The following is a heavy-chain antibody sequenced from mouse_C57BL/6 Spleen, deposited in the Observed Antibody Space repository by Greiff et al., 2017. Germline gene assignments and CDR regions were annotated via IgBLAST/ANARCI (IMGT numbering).Heavy chain of an antibody. V-gene: IGHV3-6*01. CDR2: ISYDGSN. Sequence: ESGSGLVKPSQSLSLTCSVTGYSITSGYYWNWIRQFPGNKLEWMGYISYDGSNNYNPSLKNRISITRDTSKNQFFLKLNSVTTEDTATYYCAREGAGTFDYWGQGTTLTVSS. J-gene: IGHJ2*01. CDR3: AREGAGTFDY. CDR1: GYSITSGYY. D-gene: IGHD4-1*01.